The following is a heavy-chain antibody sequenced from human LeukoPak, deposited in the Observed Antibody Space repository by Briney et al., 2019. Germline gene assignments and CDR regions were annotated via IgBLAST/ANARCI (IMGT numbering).Heavy chain of an antibody. CDR3: ARTYDFWSGSAYYFDY. D-gene: IGHD3-3*01. J-gene: IGHJ4*02. CDR2: INPNSGGT. Sequence: ASVKVSCKASGYTFTGYYMHWVRQAPGQGLAWMGWINPNSGGTNYAQKFQGRVTMTRDTSISTAYMELSRLRSDDTAVYYCARTYDFWSGSAYYFDYWGQGTLVTVSS. CDR1: GYTFTGYY. V-gene: IGHV1-2*02.